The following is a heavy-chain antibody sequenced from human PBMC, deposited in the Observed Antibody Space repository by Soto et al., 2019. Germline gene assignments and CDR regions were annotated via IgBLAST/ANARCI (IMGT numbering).Heavy chain of an antibody. J-gene: IGHJ4*02. CDR2: IYYSGST. CDR1: GGSISSSSYY. D-gene: IGHD5-18*01. V-gene: IGHV4-39*01. Sequence: SETLSLTCTVSGGSISSSSYYWGWIRQPPGKGLEWIGSIYYSGSTYYNPSLKSRVTISVDTSKNQFSLKLSSVTAADTAVYYCARHGAYGYRSRTFDYWGQGTLVTVSS. CDR3: ARHGAYGYRSRTFDY.